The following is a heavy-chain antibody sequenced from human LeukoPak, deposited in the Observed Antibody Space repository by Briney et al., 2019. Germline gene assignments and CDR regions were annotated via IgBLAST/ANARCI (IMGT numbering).Heavy chain of an antibody. V-gene: IGHV3-21*01. CDR1: GFTFSSYS. CDR2: ISSSSSYI. CDR3: ARENTIFGVYYGMDV. D-gene: IGHD3-3*01. J-gene: IGHJ6*02. Sequence: GGSLRLSCAASGFTFSSYSMNWVRQAPGKGLEWVSSISSSSSYIYYADSVKGRFTISRDNAKNSLYLQMNSLRAEDTAAYYCARENTIFGVYYGMDVWGQGTTVTVSS.